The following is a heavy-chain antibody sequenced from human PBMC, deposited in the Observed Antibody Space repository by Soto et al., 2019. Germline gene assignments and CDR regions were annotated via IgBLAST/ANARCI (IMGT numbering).Heavy chain of an antibody. CDR1: GYTFTSYA. V-gene: IGHV1-3*01. CDR2: INAGNGNT. Sequence: GASVKVSCKASGYTFTSYAVHLVRPAPGQRLEWMGWINAGNGNTKYSQKFQGRVTITRDTSASTAYMELSSLRSEDTAVYYCARVLGIAAAGNWFDPWGQGTLVTVSS. J-gene: IGHJ5*02. D-gene: IGHD6-13*01. CDR3: ARVLGIAAAGNWFDP.